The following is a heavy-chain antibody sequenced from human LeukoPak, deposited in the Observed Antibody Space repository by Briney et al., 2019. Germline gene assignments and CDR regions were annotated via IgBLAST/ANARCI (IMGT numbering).Heavy chain of an antibody. CDR1: GYTFTGYY. CDR3: ARTYYYDSSGYYTLDY. Sequence: ASEKVSCKASGYTFTGYYMHWVRQAPGQGLEWMGWINPNSGGTNYAQKFQGWVTMTRDTSISTAYMELSRLRSDDTAVYYCARTYYYDSSGYYTLDYWGQGTLVTVSS. D-gene: IGHD3-22*01. V-gene: IGHV1-2*04. CDR2: INPNSGGT. J-gene: IGHJ4*02.